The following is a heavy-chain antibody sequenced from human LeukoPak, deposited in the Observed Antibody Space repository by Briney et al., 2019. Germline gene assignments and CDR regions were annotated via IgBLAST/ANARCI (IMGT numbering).Heavy chain of an antibody. CDR1: GITLSNYG. D-gene: IGHD3-22*01. CDR2: ISGSGGGT. Sequence: GSLRLSCAVSGITLSNYGMSWVRQAPGKGLEWVAGISGSGGGTNYADSVKGRFTISRDSSKNTLYLQMNSLRAEDTAVYFCAKRGVVIRVILVGFHKEAYYFDSWGQGALVTVSS. V-gene: IGHV3-23*01. J-gene: IGHJ4*02. CDR3: AKRGVVIRVILVGFHKEAYYFDS.